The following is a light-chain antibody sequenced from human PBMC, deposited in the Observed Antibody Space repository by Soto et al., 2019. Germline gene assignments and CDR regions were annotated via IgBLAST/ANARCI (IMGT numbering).Light chain of an antibody. J-gene: IGKJ1*01. CDR3: QQYGSAPGT. CDR1: QSVSSSY. V-gene: IGKV3-20*01. Sequence: LVLTQSPGTLSLSPGERATLSCRASQSVSSSYLAGYQQKPGQAPRLLIDGASSRATGSPDRFSGSGAGTDFTLTISRLEPEDFAVYYCQQYGSAPGTFGQGTKVDIK. CDR2: GAS.